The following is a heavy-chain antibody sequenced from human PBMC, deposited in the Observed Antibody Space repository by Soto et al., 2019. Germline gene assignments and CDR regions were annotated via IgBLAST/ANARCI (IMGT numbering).Heavy chain of an antibody. J-gene: IGHJ5*02. D-gene: IGHD3-9*01. CDR3: AKDGDPIPYLTGYYRLGWFDP. V-gene: IGHV3-23*01. Sequence: GGSLRLSCAASGFTFSSYAMSWVRQAPGKGLEWVSAISGSGGSTYYADSVKGRFTISRDNSKNTLYLQMNSLRAEDTAVYYCAKDGDPIPYLTGYYRLGWFDPWGQGTLVTVSS. CDR2: ISGSGGST. CDR1: GFTFSSYA.